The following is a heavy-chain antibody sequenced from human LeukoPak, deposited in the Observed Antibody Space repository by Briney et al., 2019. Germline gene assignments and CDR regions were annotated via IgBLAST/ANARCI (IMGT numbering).Heavy chain of an antibody. V-gene: IGHV4-59*01. CDR3: ARGIGYDFWSGYSRGVYFDY. CDR1: GCSISSYY. D-gene: IGHD3-3*01. Sequence: SETLSLTCTVSGCSISSYYWNWLRQPPGKGLEWVGYIYYSGSTNYNPSLKSRVTISVDTSKNQYSLKLSSVTAADTAVYYCARGIGYDFWSGYSRGVYFDYWGQGTLVTVSS. CDR2: IYYSGST. J-gene: IGHJ4*02.